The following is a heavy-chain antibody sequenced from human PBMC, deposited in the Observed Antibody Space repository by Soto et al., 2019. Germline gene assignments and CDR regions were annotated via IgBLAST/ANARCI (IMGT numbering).Heavy chain of an antibody. CDR1: GGTFSSYT. J-gene: IGHJ6*03. CDR3: ASPLGYCSGGSCYPTGGYCYYMDV. Sequence: QVQLVQSGAEVKKPGSSVKVSCKASGGTFSSYTISWVRQAPGQGLEWMGRIIPILGIANYAQKFQGRVTITADKSTSTAYMELSSLRAEDTAVYYCASPLGYCSGGSCYPTGGYCYYMDVWGKGTTVTVSS. D-gene: IGHD2-15*01. V-gene: IGHV1-69*02. CDR2: IIPILGIA.